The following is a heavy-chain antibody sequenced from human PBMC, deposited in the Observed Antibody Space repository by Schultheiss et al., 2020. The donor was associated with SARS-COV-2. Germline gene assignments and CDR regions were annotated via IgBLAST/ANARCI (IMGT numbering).Heavy chain of an antibody. CDR2: IKQDGSEK. CDR3: ARQLGYKQGDV. CDR1: GFSFYNYW. V-gene: IGHV3-7*05. D-gene: IGHD7-27*01. Sequence: GGSLRLSCAASGFSFYNYWMTWVRQAPGRGLEWLANIKQDGSEKYFVDSVKGRFTISRDNAKNSLYLQMNSLRGDDTAVYYCARQLGYKQGDVWGKGATVTVSS. J-gene: IGHJ6*04.